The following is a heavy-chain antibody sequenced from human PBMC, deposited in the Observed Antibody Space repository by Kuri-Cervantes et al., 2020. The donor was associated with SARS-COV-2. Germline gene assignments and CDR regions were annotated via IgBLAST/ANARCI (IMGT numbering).Heavy chain of an antibody. CDR1: GFPFSSYF. D-gene: IGHD4-17*01. J-gene: IGHJ3*02. CDR3: ARARFDAFDI. Sequence: GESLKISCAASGFPFSSYFMHWVRQAPGKGLVWVSRINRDETSRTYADSVKGRFTISRDNAKNTLYLQMDSLRAEDTAVYYCARARFDAFDIWGQGTMVTVSS. V-gene: IGHV3-74*03. CDR2: INRDETSR.